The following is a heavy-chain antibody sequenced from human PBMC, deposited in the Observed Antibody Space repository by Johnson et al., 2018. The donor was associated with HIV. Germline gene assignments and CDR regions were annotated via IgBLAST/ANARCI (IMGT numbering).Heavy chain of an antibody. J-gene: IGHJ3*02. CDR2: FFSGGTT. V-gene: IGHV3-66*01. CDR1: GLTVSSNY. D-gene: IGHD6-13*01. Sequence: VQLVESGGGVVQSGRSLRFSCAASGLTVSSNYMSWVRQAPGKGLEWVSVFFSGGTTYYADSVNGRFTISRDNSKNTLFLQMNSLRAEDTAVYYCAKDLHSSSWYYGAFDIWGQGTMVTVSS. CDR3: AKDLHSSSWYYGAFDI.